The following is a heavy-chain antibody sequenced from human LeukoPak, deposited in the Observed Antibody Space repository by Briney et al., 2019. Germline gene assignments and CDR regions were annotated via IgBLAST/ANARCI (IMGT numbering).Heavy chain of an antibody. CDR3: AHTYYDISSAYYFDF. CDR1: GFPLSSTGMG. CDR2: IFWDDDK. D-gene: IGHD3-22*01. J-gene: IGHJ4*02. Sequence: SGPTLVKPTQTLTLTCTFSGFPLSSTGMGVAWIRQPPGKAPEWLALIFWDDDKRYRPSQETRLTIHKDTSKNQVVLTMTNMAPLDSATYYCAHTYYDISSAYYFDFWGQGTLVTVSS. V-gene: IGHV2-5*02.